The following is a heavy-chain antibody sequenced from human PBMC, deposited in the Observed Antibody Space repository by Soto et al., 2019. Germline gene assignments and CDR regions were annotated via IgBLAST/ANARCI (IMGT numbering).Heavy chain of an antibody. CDR2: IYYSGST. Sequence: SETLSLTCTVSGGSISSSSYYWGWIRQPPGKGLEWIGSIYYSGSTYYNPSLKSRVTISVDTSKNQFSLKLSSVTAADTAVYYCAARRDSSGYYASALTAKREHDYWGQGTLVTVSS. CDR1: GGSISSSSYY. V-gene: IGHV4-39*01. D-gene: IGHD3-22*01. CDR3: AARRDSSGYYASALTAKREHDY. J-gene: IGHJ4*02.